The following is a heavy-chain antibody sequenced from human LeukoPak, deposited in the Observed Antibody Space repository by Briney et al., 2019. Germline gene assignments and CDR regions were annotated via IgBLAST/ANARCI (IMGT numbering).Heavy chain of an antibody. V-gene: IGHV3-23*01. CDR1: GFTFSSYA. J-gene: IGHJ4*02. D-gene: IGHD1-7*01. Sequence: GGSLRLSCAASGFTFSSYAMSWVRQAPGKGLEWVSTFSGTSSTSYADSVKGRFTISRDNSKNTLYLQMNSLRAEDTAVYYCAKANWNYASPFDYWGQGTLVTVSS. CDR2: FSGTSST. CDR3: AKANWNYASPFDY.